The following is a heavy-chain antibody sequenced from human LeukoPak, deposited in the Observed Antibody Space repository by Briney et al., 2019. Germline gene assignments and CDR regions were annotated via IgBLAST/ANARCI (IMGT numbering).Heavy chain of an antibody. CDR3: ARIRDGYNDAYDI. V-gene: IGHV1-46*01. CDR2: INPGGDNT. Sequence: ASVKVSCKASGYTFTNYYIQWVRQAPGQGLEWMGLINPGGDNTDYAQNFQGRVTMTRDTSTSTVYMGLSSLRSEDTAVYYCARIRDGYNDAYDIWGQGTMVTVSS. CDR1: GYTFTNYY. D-gene: IGHD5-24*01. J-gene: IGHJ3*02.